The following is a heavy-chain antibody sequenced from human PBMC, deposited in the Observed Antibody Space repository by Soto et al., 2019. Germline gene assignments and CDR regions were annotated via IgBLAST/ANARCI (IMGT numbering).Heavy chain of an antibody. CDR2: IYYSGST. D-gene: IGHD4-4*01. J-gene: IGHJ6*02. Sequence: SETLSLTCTVSGGSISSGDYYWSWIRQPPGKGLEWIGYIYYSGSTYYNPSLKSRVTISVDTSKNQFSLKLSSVTAADTAVYYCARAETVTTSIPTYGMDVWGQGTTVTVSS. V-gene: IGHV4-30-4*01. CDR3: ARAETVTTSIPTYGMDV. CDR1: GGSISSGDYY.